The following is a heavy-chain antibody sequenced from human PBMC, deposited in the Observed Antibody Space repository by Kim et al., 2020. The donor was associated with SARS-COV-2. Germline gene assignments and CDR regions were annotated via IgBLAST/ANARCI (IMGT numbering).Heavy chain of an antibody. D-gene: IGHD4-17*01. CDR3: AKGGYGDSGRFDP. J-gene: IGHJ5*02. Sequence: GGSLRLSCAASGFTFSSYAMSWVRQAPGKGLEWVSVIYSGGSSTYYADSVKGRFTISRDNSKNTLYLQMNSLRAEDTAVYYCAKGGYGDSGRFDPWGQGTLVTVSS. CDR2: IYSGGSST. V-gene: IGHV3-23*03. CDR1: GFTFSSYA.